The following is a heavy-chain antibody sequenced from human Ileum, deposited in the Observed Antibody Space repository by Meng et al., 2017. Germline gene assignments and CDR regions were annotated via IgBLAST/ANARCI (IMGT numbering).Heavy chain of an antibody. V-gene: IGHV3-53*01. CDR3: VREQYESRGH. CDR2: IYSGGST. J-gene: IGHJ4*02. CDR1: GFTVSSNY. Sequence: EVGLVGHGGGLIQPGGSLRLSCAASGFTVSSNYMSWVRQAPGKGLEWVSVIYSGGSTYYADSVKGRFTISRDNSRNTLYLQMNSLRADDTAVYYCVREQYESRGHWGQGTLVTVSS. D-gene: IGHD3-22*01.